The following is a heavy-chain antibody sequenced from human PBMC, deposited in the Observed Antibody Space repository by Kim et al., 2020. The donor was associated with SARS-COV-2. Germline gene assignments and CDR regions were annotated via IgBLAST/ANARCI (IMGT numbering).Heavy chain of an antibody. D-gene: IGHD3-10*01. CDR1: GYTFTSYA. J-gene: IGHJ5*02. Sequence: ASVKVSCKASGYTFTSYAMHWVRQAPGQRLEWMGWINAGNGNTKYSQKFQGRVTITRDTSASTAYMELSSLRSEDTAVYYCARESRLWFGGDWFDPWGQGTLVTVSS. CDR2: INAGNGNT. CDR3: ARESRLWFGGDWFDP. V-gene: IGHV1-3*01.